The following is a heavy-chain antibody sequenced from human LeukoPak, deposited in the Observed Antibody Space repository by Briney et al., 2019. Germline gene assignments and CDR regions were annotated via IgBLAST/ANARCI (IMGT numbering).Heavy chain of an antibody. Sequence: GGSLRLSCAASGFTFSSYAMNWVRQAPGKGLEWVSGISGSGGSTYHADSVKGRFTISRDNSKNTLYLQMNSLRAEDTAVYYCAKDLSGGGFDYWGQGTLVTVSS. D-gene: IGHD3-16*01. CDR2: ISGSGGST. CDR3: AKDLSGGGFDY. J-gene: IGHJ4*02. V-gene: IGHV3-23*01. CDR1: GFTFSSYA.